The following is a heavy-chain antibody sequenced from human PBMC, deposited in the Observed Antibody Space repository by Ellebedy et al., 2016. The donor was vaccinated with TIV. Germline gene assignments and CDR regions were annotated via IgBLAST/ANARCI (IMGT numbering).Heavy chain of an antibody. CDR3: VRARPYCGGDCYSFGN. D-gene: IGHD2-21*02. CDR1: GFTFRNDA. CDR2: PNNDGGTT. J-gene: IGHJ4*02. V-gene: IGHV3-74*01. Sequence: GGSLRLXCAASGFTFRNDAMHWVLQAPGKGQVWVSRPNNDGGTTNYADSVKGRFTISRDNAKNTLYLQMNSLRAEDTAVYYCVRARPYCGGDCYSFGNWGQGSLVTVSS.